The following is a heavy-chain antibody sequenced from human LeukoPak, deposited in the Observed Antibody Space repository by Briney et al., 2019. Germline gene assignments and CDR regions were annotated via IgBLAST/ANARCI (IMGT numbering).Heavy chain of an antibody. J-gene: IGHJ4*02. CDR3: DKDPVVSGWPRPYYFEH. Sequence: GASVKVSCKPSGYTFTCYYLHWVRQAPGQALEWMGWINPNIGATMYAEKFQGRVTMTRDTSISTAYMELSSLRSDDTALSYCDKDPVVSGWPRPYYFEHGGQGTLVTVSS. CDR1: GYTFTCYY. CDR2: INPNIGAT. V-gene: IGHV1-2*02. D-gene: IGHD6-19*01.